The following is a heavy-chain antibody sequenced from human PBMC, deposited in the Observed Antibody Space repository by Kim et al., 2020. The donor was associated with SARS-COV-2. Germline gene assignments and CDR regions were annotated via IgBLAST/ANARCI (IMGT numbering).Heavy chain of an antibody. V-gene: IGHV3-15*01. D-gene: IGHD6-13*01. J-gene: IGHJ6*02. CDR1: GFTFSNAW. Sequence: GGSLRLSCAASGFTFSNAWMSWVRQAPGKGLEWVGRIKSKTDGGTTDYAAPVKGRFTISRDDSKNTLYLQMNSLKTEDTAVYYCTTAGQQLEGYYYYGMDVWGQGTTVTVSS. CDR2: IKSKTDGGTT. CDR3: TTAGQQLEGYYYYGMDV.